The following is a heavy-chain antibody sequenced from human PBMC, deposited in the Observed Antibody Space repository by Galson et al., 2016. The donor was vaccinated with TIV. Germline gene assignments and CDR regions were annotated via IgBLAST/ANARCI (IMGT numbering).Heavy chain of an antibody. CDR1: GGSFRGYY. CDR3: TRGRFESGSYYNNGFDY. CDR2: INHSGST. Sequence: ETLSLTCGVSGGSFRGYYWTWIRLPPGKGLEWIGEINHSGSTNSIPSLKSRLTMSVDTSTNHFSLQLSSVTAADSALYYCTRGRFESGSYYNNGFDYWGQGTPVTVSS. D-gene: IGHD3-10*01. J-gene: IGHJ4*02. V-gene: IGHV4-34*01.